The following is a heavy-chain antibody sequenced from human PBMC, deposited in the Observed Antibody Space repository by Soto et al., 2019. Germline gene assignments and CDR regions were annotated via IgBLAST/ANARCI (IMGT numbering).Heavy chain of an antibody. CDR2: FRSGGDDDTT. CDR1: GFTFSRYS. V-gene: IGHV3-23*01. Sequence: GGSLRLSCAASGFTFSRYSMSWVRQAPGKGLEWVSGFRSGGDDDTTYYADSVRGRFTISRDNSKNTLFLQMNSLRAEDTAIYYCAKKVNSGPGSQFFDYWGQGALVNVSS. CDR3: AKKVNSGPGSQFFDY. J-gene: IGHJ4*02. D-gene: IGHD3-10*01.